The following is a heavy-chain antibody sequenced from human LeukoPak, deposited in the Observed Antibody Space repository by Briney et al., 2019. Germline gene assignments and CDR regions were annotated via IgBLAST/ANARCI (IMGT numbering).Heavy chain of an antibody. D-gene: IGHD6-19*01. CDR2: ISSSGATK. CDR3: AREDSGWYVSDY. J-gene: IGHJ4*02. V-gene: IGHV3-48*03. Sequence: HSGGSLRLSCAASGFTFSSYKMNWVRQAPGKGLEWVSYISSSGATKYYADSVKGRFTISRDNAKNSLYLQMNSLRAEDTAVYYCAREDSGWYVSDYWGQGTLVTVSS. CDR1: GFTFSSYK.